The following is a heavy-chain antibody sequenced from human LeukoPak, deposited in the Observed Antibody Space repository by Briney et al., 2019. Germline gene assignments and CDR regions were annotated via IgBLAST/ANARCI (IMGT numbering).Heavy chain of an antibody. CDR1: GFSFYHYW. CDR2: IKQDGSEM. V-gene: IGHV3-7*01. Sequence: PGGSLRLSCAASGFSFYHYWMTWVRQAPGKGLEWVANIKQDGSEMYYVDSVKGRFTISRDNAKNSLYLQMTSLRPEDTAVYYCAVNVPPDYWGQGTLVTVSS. CDR3: AVNVPPDY. J-gene: IGHJ4*02. D-gene: IGHD2-2*01.